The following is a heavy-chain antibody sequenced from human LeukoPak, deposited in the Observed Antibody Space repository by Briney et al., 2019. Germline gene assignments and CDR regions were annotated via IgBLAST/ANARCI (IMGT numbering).Heavy chain of an antibody. Sequence: ASVKVSCKASGYTFTSYGISWVRQAPGQGLEWMGWISAYNGNTNYAQKLQGRVTMTTDTSTSTAYMELRSLRSDDTAVYYCARWTYSGYDYDHYYYGMDVWGQGTTVTVSS. D-gene: IGHD5-12*01. CDR2: ISAYNGNT. J-gene: IGHJ6*02. CDR1: GYTFTSYG. V-gene: IGHV1-18*01. CDR3: ARWTYSGYDYDHYYYGMDV.